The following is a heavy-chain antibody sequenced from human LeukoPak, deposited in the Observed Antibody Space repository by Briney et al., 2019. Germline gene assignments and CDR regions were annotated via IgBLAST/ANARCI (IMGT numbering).Heavy chain of an antibody. CDR2: IIPIFGTA. CDR1: GGTFSSYA. D-gene: IGHD2-15*01. J-gene: IGHJ4*02. Sequence: ASVKVSCKASGGTFSSYAISWVRQAPGQGLEWMGGIIPIFGTANYAQKYQGRVTITADESTSTAYMELSSLRSEDTAVYYCASLYCSGGSCYFDYWGQGTLVTVSS. CDR3: ASLYCSGGSCYFDY. V-gene: IGHV1-69*13.